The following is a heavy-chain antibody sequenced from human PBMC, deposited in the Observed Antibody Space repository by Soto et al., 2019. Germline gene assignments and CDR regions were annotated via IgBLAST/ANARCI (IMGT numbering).Heavy chain of an antibody. CDR2: IYYSGST. D-gene: IGHD1-1*01. Sequence: QVQLQESGPGLVKPSETLSLTCTVSGGSISSYYWSWIRQPPGKGLEWIGYIYYSGSTNYNPSLKRRVTISADSSKNQFSLKLSSVTAADTAVYYCARGQGTTGTTGYYYYGMDVWGQGTTVTVSS. J-gene: IGHJ6*02. V-gene: IGHV4-59*01. CDR3: ARGQGTTGTTGYYYYGMDV. CDR1: GGSISSYY.